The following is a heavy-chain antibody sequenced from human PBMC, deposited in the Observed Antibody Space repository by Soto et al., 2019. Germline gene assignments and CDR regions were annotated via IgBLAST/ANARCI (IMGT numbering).Heavy chain of an antibody. CDR2: ITGSGGRT. J-gene: IGHJ4*02. CDR3: AKDRYGDYGGIDY. D-gene: IGHD4-17*01. Sequence: EVQLLESGGGLVQPGGSLRLSCAASGFTFSTYAMIWVRQAPGKGLEWVSVITGSGGRTYYADSVKGRFTISRDTSKKTLFLQMNRLRAEDTAVYYCAKDRYGDYGGIDYWGQGTMVTVSS. CDR1: GFTFSTYA. V-gene: IGHV3-23*01.